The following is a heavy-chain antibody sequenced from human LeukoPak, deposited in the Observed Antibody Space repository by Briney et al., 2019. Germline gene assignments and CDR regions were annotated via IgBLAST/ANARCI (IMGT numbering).Heavy chain of an antibody. D-gene: IGHD1-26*01. J-gene: IGHJ4*02. V-gene: IGHV3-11*04. CDR3: AREGGIVGATRVFDY. Sequence: GGSLRLSCAASGFTVSSNYMSWVRQAPGKGLEWVSYISSSGSTIYYADSVKGRFTISRDNAKNSLYLQMNSLRAEDTAVYYCAREGGIVGATRVFDYGGQGTLVTVSS. CDR2: ISSSGSTI. CDR1: GFTVSSNY.